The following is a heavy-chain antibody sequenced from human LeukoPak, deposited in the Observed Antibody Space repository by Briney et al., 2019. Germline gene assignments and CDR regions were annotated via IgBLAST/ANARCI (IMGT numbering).Heavy chain of an antibody. V-gene: IGHV3-30-3*01. CDR2: ISYDGSNK. Sequence: PGGSLRLSCAASGFTFSSYAMHWVRQAPGKGLEWVAVISYDGSNKYYADSVKGRFTISRDNAKNSLYLQMNSLRAEDTAVYYCARDWDIVVVPAAIGYWGQGTLVTVSS. J-gene: IGHJ4*02. CDR1: GFTFSSYA. D-gene: IGHD2-2*01. CDR3: ARDWDIVVVPAAIGY.